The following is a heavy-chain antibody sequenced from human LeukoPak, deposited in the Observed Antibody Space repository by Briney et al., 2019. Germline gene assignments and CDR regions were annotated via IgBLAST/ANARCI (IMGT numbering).Heavy chain of an antibody. CDR1: GGSISSSSYY. Sequence: PSETPSLTCTVSGGSISSSSYYWGWIRQPPGKGLEWIGSIYYSGSTFYNPSLKSRVTISVDTSKNQFSLKLSSVTATDTAVYYCAKTQTRVVWGKGTTVTVSS. V-gene: IGHV4-39*05. J-gene: IGHJ6*03. CDR3: AKTQTRVV. CDR2: IYYSGST. D-gene: IGHD3-10*01.